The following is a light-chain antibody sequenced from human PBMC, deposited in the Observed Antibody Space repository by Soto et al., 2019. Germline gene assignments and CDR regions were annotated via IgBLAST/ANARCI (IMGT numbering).Light chain of an antibody. V-gene: IGKV1-9*01. CDR1: QGISSY. CDR2: AAS. CDR3: QQLNSYPLT. Sequence: IQLTQSPSSLSASVGDRVTITCRASQGISSYLAWYQQKPGKAPKLLIYAASTLQSGVPSRFSGSGSGTDLTLTMTSLQPEDFATYYCQQLNSYPLTFGGGTKVEIK. J-gene: IGKJ4*01.